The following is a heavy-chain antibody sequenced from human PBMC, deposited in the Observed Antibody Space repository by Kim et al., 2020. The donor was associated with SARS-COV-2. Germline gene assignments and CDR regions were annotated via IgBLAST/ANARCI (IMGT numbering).Heavy chain of an antibody. CDR1: GYTFTGYY. D-gene: IGHD2-15*01. CDR3: ARDMADCRSGSCLDRFDP. J-gene: IGHJ5*02. Sequence: ASVKVSCKASGYTFTGYYMHWVRQAPGQGLEWMGWINPNTGDRKYAQRLQGRVTLTRDTSITTAYMELSRLTFDDTAIYYCARDMADCRSGSCLDRFDPWGQGTLVTVSS. V-gene: IGHV1-2*02. CDR2: INPNTGDR.